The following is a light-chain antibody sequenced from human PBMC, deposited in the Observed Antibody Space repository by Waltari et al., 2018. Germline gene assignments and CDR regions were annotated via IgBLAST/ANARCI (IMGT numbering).Light chain of an antibody. CDR2: EVT. Sequence: QSALTQPASVSGSPGMSITISCTGTRRDVGSFHLVSWYQQHPGKAPQLIIFEVTKRPSGVSDRFSGSKSDNMASLTISGLQAEDEADYFCCSYAGTSTMVFGGGTKLTVL. J-gene: IGLJ3*02. CDR3: CSYAGTSTMV. V-gene: IGLV2-23*02. CDR1: RRDVGSFHL.